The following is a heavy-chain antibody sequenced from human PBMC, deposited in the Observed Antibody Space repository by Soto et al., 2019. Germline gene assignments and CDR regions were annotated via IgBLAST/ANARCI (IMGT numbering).Heavy chain of an antibody. V-gene: IGHV3-48*02. CDR3: ARDPTGSGRSYWFDP. J-gene: IGHJ5*02. D-gene: IGHD3-10*01. CDR1: GFTFSSYS. CDR2: ISSSSSTI. Sequence: HPGGSLRLSCAASGFTFSSYSMNWVRQAPGKGLEWVSYISSSSSTIYYADSVKGRFTISRDNAKNSLYLQMNSLRDEDTAVYYCARDPTGSGRSYWFDPWGQGTLVTVSS.